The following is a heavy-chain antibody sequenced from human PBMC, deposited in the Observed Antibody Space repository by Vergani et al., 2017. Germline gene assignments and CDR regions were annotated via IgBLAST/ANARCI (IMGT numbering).Heavy chain of an antibody. D-gene: IGHD4-23*01. Sequence: QVQLQESGPGLVKPSGTLSLTCAVSGGSLSSSNWWSCVRQPPGKGLEWIGESYHSGSTNYNPSLKSRVTRSVDKSKNQFSLKLSAVTAADTAVYYGARVDGYLDYGGKGDGDALDIWGQGTMVTVSS. CDR3: ARVDGYLDYGGKGDGDALDI. CDR2: SYHSGST. J-gene: IGHJ3*02. V-gene: IGHV4-4*02. CDR1: GGSLSSSNW.